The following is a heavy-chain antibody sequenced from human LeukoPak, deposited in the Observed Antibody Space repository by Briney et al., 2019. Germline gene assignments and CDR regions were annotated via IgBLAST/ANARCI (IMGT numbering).Heavy chain of an antibody. D-gene: IGHD6-6*01. J-gene: IGHJ4*02. CDR1: GGSISSYY. V-gene: IGHV4-4*08. CDR2: IYTSGST. Sequence: SETLSLTCTVSGGSISSYYWSWIRQPPGKGLEWIGRIYTSGSTNYNPSLKSRVTISVDTSKNQFSLKLSSVTAADTAVYYCARANIAARVYYFDYWGQGTLVTVSS. CDR3: ARANIAARVYYFDY.